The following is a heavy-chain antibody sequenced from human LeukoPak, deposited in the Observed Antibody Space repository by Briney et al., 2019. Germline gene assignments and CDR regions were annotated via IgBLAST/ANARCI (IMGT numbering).Heavy chain of an antibody. Sequence: GSLRLSCAASGFTFSRYGIHWVRQPPGKGLEWIGEINHSGSTNYNPSLKSRVTISVDTSKNQFSLKLSSVTAADTAVYYCARGRAGSLDYWGQGTLVTVSS. CDR1: GFTFSRYG. CDR2: INHSGST. CDR3: ARGRAGSLDY. J-gene: IGHJ4*02. V-gene: IGHV4-34*01. D-gene: IGHD3-10*01.